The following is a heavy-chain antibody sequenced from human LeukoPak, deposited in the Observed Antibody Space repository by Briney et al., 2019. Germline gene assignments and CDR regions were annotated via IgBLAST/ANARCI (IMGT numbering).Heavy chain of an antibody. V-gene: IGHV3-49*04. CDR2: IRSKGYGGTT. Sequence: PGGSLRLSCTASGFTFCDYAMSWVRQAPGKGLEGVGCIRSKGYGGTTEYAASVKGRFTISRDDSKSIAYLQMNSLRTEDTAVYYCARGLFLSGYLDAFDLWGQGTVVTVSS. J-gene: IGHJ3*01. CDR3: ARGLFLSGYLDAFDL. CDR1: GFTFCDYA. D-gene: IGHD3-22*01.